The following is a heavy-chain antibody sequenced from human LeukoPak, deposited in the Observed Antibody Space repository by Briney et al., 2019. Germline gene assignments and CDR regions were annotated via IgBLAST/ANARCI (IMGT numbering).Heavy chain of an antibody. CDR2: ISPDGSST. J-gene: IGHJ4*02. D-gene: IGHD3-10*01. Sequence: GGSLRLSCAASGFTFSNYWMHWVRQAPGKGLVWVSRISPDGSSTSYGDSVKGRFTISRDNAKNTVYLQMNSLRAEDTAVYYCIRSRSGSYGYFDYWGQGTLVTVSS. CDR3: IRSRSGSYGYFDY. V-gene: IGHV3-74*01. CDR1: GFTFSNYW.